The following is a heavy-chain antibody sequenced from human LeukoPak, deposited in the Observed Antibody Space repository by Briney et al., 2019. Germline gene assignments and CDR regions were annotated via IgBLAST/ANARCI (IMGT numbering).Heavy chain of an antibody. CDR3: ARVGFYDFWSGDY. Sequence: TGGSLRLSCAASGFTFSSYEMNWVSQAPGKGLEWVSYISSSGSTIYYADSVKGRFTISRDNAKNSLYLQMNSLRAEDTAVYYCARVGFYDFWSGDYWGQGTLVTVSS. V-gene: IGHV3-48*03. CDR2: ISSSGSTI. CDR1: GFTFSSYE. J-gene: IGHJ4*02. D-gene: IGHD3-3*01.